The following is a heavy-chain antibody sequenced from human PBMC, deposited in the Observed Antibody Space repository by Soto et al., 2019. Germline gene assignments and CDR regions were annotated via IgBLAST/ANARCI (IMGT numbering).Heavy chain of an antibody. CDR1: GFTFSSFG. CDR2: IWYDGSKK. D-gene: IGHD3-3*01. J-gene: IGHJ6*02. V-gene: IGHV3-33*01. CDR3: ARDASYYSLWSGYYPSRNGMDV. Sequence: QVQVVESGGGVVQPGRSLRLSCAASGFTFSSFGMHWVRQAPGKGLEWVSLIWYDGSKKSYGDSVKGRFTISRDNSRNTVYLQMNSLRPDDTAVYYCARDASYYSLWSGYYPSRNGMDVWGQGTTVTVSS.